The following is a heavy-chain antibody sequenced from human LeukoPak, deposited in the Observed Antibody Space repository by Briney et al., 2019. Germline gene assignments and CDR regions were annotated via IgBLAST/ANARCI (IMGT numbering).Heavy chain of an antibody. CDR1: GYTFTNYG. J-gene: IGHJ4*02. V-gene: IGHV1-46*01. CDR3: ARERGYYYDSSGSYIGY. D-gene: IGHD3-22*01. CDR2: INPSGGST. Sequence: GASVKVSCKASGYTFTNYGISWVRQAPGQGLERMGIINPSGGSTSYAQKFQGRVTMTRDTSTSTVYMELSSLRSEDTAVYYCARERGYYYDSSGSYIGYWGQGTLVTVSS.